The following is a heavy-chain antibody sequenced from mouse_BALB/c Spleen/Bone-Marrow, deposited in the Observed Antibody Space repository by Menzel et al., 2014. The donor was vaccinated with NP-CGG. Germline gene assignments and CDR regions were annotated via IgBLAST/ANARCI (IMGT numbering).Heavy chain of an antibody. Sequence: EVQLVESGGGLVQPGGSLKLSCAASGFDFSRYWMSWVRQAPGKGLEWIGEINPDSSTINYTPSLKDRFIISRDNAKNTLYLQMSKVRSEDTALYYCARLNYYGNLFVWGAGTTVTVSS. CDR3: ARLNYYGNLFV. D-gene: IGHD1-1*01. CDR2: INPDSSTI. J-gene: IGHJ1*01. CDR1: GFDFSRYW. V-gene: IGHV4-1*02.